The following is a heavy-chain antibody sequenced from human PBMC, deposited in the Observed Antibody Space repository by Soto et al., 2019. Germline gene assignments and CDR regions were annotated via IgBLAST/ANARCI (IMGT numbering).Heavy chain of an antibody. J-gene: IGHJ5*02. D-gene: IGHD3-10*01. CDR3: ARVSTYYYGSGSYPYNWFDP. Sequence: SETLSLTFAVYGGSFSGYYWSWIRQPPGKGLEWIGEINHSGSTNYNPSLKSRVTISVDTSKNQFSLKLSSVTAADTAVYYCARVSTYYYGSGSYPYNWFDPWGQGTLVTVSS. CDR2: INHSGST. CDR1: GGSFSGYY. V-gene: IGHV4-34*01.